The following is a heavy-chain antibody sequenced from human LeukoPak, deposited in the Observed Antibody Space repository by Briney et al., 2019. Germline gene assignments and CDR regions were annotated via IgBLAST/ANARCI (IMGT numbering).Heavy chain of an antibody. CDR2: IGDTT. D-gene: IGHD6-13*01. CDR1: GFTFGSYA. J-gene: IGHJ5*02. CDR3: ASRSINWYRGNNWFDP. Sequence: PGGSLRLSCAASGFTFGSYAMTWVRQASGKGLEWVSTIGDTTYYADSVKGRFTISRDDSKNTLYLEMKSLRAEDTAVYYCASRSINWYRGNNWFDPWGQGTLVTVSS. V-gene: IGHV3-23*01.